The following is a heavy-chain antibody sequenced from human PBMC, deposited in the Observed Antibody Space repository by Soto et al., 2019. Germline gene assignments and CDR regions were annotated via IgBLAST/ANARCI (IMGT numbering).Heavy chain of an antibody. CDR1: GGPISSYY. CDR3: ARGSTVTTPLDY. V-gene: IGHV4-59*01. D-gene: IGHD4-17*01. J-gene: IGHJ4*02. Sequence: SETLSLTCTVSGGPISSYYWSWIRQPPGKGLEWIGYIYYSGSTNYNPSLKSRVTISVDTSKNQFSLKLSSVTAADTAVYYCARGSTVTTPLDYWGQGTLVTAPQ. CDR2: IYYSGST.